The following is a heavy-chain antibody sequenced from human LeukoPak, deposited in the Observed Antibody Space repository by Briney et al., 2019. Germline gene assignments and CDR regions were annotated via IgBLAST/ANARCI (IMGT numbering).Heavy chain of an antibody. CDR1: GFTFTNAW. CDR3: TTDPPGASDY. Sequence: GGSLRLSCAASGFTFTNAWVTWVRQAPGKGLEWVGRIKGQPDGGTTDYAAPVKGRFTISRDDSRNTLYLQMNSLKSEDTAIYYCTTDPPGASDYWGRGTLVSVSS. V-gene: IGHV3-15*05. J-gene: IGHJ4*02. CDR2: IKGQPDGGTT. D-gene: IGHD3-10*01.